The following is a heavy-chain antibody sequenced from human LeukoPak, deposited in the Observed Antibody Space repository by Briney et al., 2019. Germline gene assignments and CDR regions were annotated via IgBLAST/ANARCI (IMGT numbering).Heavy chain of an antibody. CDR1: GGSISSGGYY. J-gene: IGHJ4*02. V-gene: IGHV4-31*03. CDR2: IYYSGST. CDR3: ARDIGLDGVDY. D-gene: IGHD1-26*01. Sequence: PSETLSLTCTDSGGSISSGGYYWSWIRQHPGKGLEWIGYIYYSGSTYYNPSLKSRVTISVDTSKNQFSLKLSSVTAADTAVYYCARDIGLDGVDYWGQGTLVTVSS.